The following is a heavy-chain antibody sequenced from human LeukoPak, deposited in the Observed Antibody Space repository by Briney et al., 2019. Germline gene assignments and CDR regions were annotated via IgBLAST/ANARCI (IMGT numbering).Heavy chain of an antibody. CDR2: ISAYNGNT. Sequence: ASVKVSCKASGYTFTSYGISWVRQAPGQGLEWMGWISAYNGNTNYAQKLQGRVTMTTDTSTSTAYMELRSLRSDDTAVYYCARGYYYGSGSYGRDAFDIWGQGTMVTVSS. J-gene: IGHJ3*02. CDR3: ARGYYYGSGSYGRDAFDI. D-gene: IGHD3-10*01. CDR1: GYTFTSYG. V-gene: IGHV1-18*01.